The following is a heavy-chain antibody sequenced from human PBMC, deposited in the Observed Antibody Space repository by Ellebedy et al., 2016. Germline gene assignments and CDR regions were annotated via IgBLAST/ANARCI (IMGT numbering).Heavy chain of an antibody. CDR2: VFHTGTT. J-gene: IGHJ3*01. V-gene: IGHV4-59*02. CDR1: GGSVSSDY. D-gene: IGHD6-19*01. CDR3: AKWNGGWYAFEV. Sequence: SETLSLTCNVSGGSVSSDYWNWIRRPPGKGLEWIGYVFHTGTTNYNPSLKSRVTMSVDTSKSRFSLRLTSVTAADTAVYYCAKWNGGWYAFEVWGQGTMVTVSS.